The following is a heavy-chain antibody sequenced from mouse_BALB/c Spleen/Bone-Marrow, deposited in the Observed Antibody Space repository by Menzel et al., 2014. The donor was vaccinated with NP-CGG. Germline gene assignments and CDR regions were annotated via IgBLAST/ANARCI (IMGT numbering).Heavy chain of an antibody. CDR2: ISDGGSYT. Sequence: EVQGVESGGGLVKPGGSLKLSCAASGFTFSDYYMYWVRQTPEKRLKWVATISDGGSYTYYPDSVKGRFTISRDNAKNNLYLQMSSLKSEDTAMYYCARDGNYYAMDYWGQGTSVTVSS. V-gene: IGHV5-4*02. CDR3: ARDGNYYAMDY. J-gene: IGHJ4*01. CDR1: GFTFSDYY. D-gene: IGHD2-1*01.